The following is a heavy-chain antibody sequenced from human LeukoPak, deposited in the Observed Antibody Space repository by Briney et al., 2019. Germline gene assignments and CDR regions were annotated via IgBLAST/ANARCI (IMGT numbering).Heavy chain of an antibody. V-gene: IGHV3-30*03. Sequence: GGSLRLSWVASGFTFNNYAIHWVRQAPGKGLEWVAVISFDGSNKYYVDSVKGRFTISRDNSKNTLYLQMNSLRAEDTAVYYCARDARDGYKGGYYFDYWGQGTLVTVSS. CDR1: GFTFNNYA. J-gene: IGHJ4*02. CDR2: ISFDGSNK. D-gene: IGHD5-24*01. CDR3: ARDARDGYKGGYYFDY.